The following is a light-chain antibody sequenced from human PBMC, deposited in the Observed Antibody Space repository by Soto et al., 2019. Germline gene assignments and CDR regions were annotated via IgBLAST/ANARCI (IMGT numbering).Light chain of an antibody. CDR1: QSVSSN. CDR2: GAS. V-gene: IGKV3-15*01. Sequence: EIVMTQSPATLSVSPGERATLSCRASQSVSSNLAWYQQKPGQAPRLLIYGASTRATGIPARFSGSGSGTEFTLTISRLEPEDFAVYYCQQYGSSPFTFVPGTKVDIK. CDR3: QQYGSSPFT. J-gene: IGKJ3*01.